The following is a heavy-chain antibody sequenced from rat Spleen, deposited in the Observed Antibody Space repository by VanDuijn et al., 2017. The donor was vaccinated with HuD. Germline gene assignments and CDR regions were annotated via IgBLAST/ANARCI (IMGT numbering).Heavy chain of an antibody. CDR2: IWSNGGT. CDR1: GLSLTSNS. J-gene: IGHJ4*01. D-gene: IGHD1-3*01. V-gene: IGHV2-47*01. Sequence: QVQLKESGPGLVQPSQTLSLTCTVSGLSLTSNSVSWIRQPPGKGLEWMGVIWSNGGTDYNSAIKSRLSITRDTSKSQVFLKMNSLQTEDTAMYCGARTTTVAGVMDAWGQGASVTVSS. CDR3: ARTTTVAGVMDA.